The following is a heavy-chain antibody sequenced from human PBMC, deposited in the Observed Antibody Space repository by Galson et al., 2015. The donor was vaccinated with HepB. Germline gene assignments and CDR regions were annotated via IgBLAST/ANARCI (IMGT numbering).Heavy chain of an antibody. D-gene: IGHD1-7*01. Sequence: SLRLSCAASGFTFSSYGMHWVRQAPGKGLEWVAVIWYDGSNKYYADSVKGRFTISRDNSKNTLYLQMNSLRAEDTAVYYCAKDHITGTTSLDYWGQGTLVTVSS. CDR1: GFTFSSYG. J-gene: IGHJ4*02. V-gene: IGHV3-33*06. CDR3: AKDHITGTTSLDY. CDR2: IWYDGSNK.